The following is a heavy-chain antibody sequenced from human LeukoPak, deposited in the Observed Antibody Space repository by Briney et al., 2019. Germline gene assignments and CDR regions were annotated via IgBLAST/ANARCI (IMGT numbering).Heavy chain of an antibody. D-gene: IGHD3-16*01. CDR3: ARGGGLDV. J-gene: IGHJ6*02. CDR1: GFIFSSNW. V-gene: IGHV3-7*03. Sequence: GGSLILSCAASGFIFSSNWMSWVRQAPGKGLEWVASINHNGNVNYYVDSVKGRFTISRDNAKNSLYLQMSNLRAEDTAVYFCARGGGLDVWGQGATVTVSS. CDR2: INHNGNVN.